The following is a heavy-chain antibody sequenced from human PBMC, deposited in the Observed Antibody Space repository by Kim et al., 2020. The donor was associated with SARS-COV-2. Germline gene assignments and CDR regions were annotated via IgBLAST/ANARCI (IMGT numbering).Heavy chain of an antibody. V-gene: IGHV4-59*08. CDR1: GGSVSGYY. CDR3: ARHGGAYEWVGELIFDY. J-gene: IGHJ4*01. CDR2: IYYSGST. Sequence: SETLSLTCTVSGGSVSGYYWSWIRQPPGKGLEWIGFIYYSGSTIYNPSLKSRVTISVDTSKNQFSLKLSSVTAADTAVYYCARHGGAYEWVGELIFDYWG. D-gene: IGHD3-10*01.